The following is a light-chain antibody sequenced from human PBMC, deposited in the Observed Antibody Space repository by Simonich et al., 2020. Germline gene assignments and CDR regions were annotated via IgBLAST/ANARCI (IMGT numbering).Light chain of an antibody. CDR3: QQYYSTPWT. V-gene: IGKV4-1*01. CDR2: WAS. J-gene: IGKJ1*01. Sequence: DIVMTQSPDSLAVSLGERATINCKSSQSVLYSSNNKNYLAWYQPKPVQTPNLLIYWASTRESGVPDRFSGSGSGTDFTLTISSLQAEDVAVYYCQQYYSTPWTFGQGTKVEIK. CDR1: QSVLYSSNNKNY.